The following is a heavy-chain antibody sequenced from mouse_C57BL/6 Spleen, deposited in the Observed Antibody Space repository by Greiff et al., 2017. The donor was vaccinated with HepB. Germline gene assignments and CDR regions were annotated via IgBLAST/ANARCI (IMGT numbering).Heavy chain of an antibody. Sequence: VKLVESGPELVKPGASVKISCKASGYAFSSSWMNWVKQRPGKGLEWIGRIYPGDGDTNYNGKFKGKATLTADKSSSTAYMQLSSLTSEDSAVYFCARDPYYYGSSYWYFDVWGTGTTVTVSS. CDR2: IYPGDGDT. D-gene: IGHD1-1*01. CDR3: ARDPYYYGSSYWYFDV. J-gene: IGHJ1*03. CDR1: GYAFSSSW. V-gene: IGHV1-82*01.